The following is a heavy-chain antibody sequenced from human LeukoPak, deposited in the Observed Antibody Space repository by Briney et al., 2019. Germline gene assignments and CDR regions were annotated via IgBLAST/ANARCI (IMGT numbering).Heavy chain of an antibody. V-gene: IGHV5-51*01. J-gene: IGHJ4*02. D-gene: IGHD4-17*01. CDR1: GYTFPTYW. CDR3: ARQVGDYVLYFDY. Sequence: GESLKISGKVSGYTFPTYWIGCVRQMPGKGLEWMGIIYPGDSDTRYSPSFQGQVTISADKSISTAYLQWSSLKASDTAMYYCARQVGDYVLYFDYWGQGTLVTVSS. CDR2: IYPGDSDT.